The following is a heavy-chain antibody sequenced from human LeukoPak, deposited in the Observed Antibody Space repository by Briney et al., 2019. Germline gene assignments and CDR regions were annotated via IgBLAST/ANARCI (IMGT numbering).Heavy chain of an antibody. CDR3: ASVIQSRAGY. Sequence: ASVKVSCKASGYTFTSYYMHWVRQAPGQGLEWMGIIDPSGGSTSYAQKFQGRVTMTRDMSTSTVYMELNSLRAEDTAVYYCASVIQSRAGYWGQGTLVTVSS. J-gene: IGHJ4*02. D-gene: IGHD2/OR15-2a*01. V-gene: IGHV1-46*01. CDR1: GYTFTSYY. CDR2: IDPSGGST.